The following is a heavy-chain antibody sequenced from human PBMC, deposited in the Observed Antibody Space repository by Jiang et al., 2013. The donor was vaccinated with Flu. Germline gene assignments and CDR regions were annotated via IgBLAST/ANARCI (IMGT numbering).Heavy chain of an antibody. CDR2: INTNNGEP. Sequence: QSGSELQKPGASVKISCQTSGYDFTTYGLKWLRQAPGQGPEYMGWINTNNGEPTYAQGFTGRFVFSLDTSVRTTYLEIRSLETADSGVYYCARVGGVPVPWGQGTRITVSS. CDR3: ARVGGVPVP. D-gene: IGHD3-3*01. CDR1: GYDFTTYG. V-gene: IGHV7-4-1*02. J-gene: IGHJ5*02.